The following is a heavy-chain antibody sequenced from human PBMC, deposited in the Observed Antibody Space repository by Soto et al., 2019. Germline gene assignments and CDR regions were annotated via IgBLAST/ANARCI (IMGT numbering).Heavy chain of an antibody. CDR3: ATPTNTPYSSSSRSYYFDY. J-gene: IGHJ4*02. Sequence: ASVKVSCKVSGYTLTEISMHWVRQAPGKGLDWMGGFDPEDGETIYAQKFQGRVTMTEDTSTDTAYMELSSLRSEDTAVYYCATPTNTPYSSSSRSYYFDYWGQGTLVTVSS. CDR2: FDPEDGET. D-gene: IGHD6-13*01. CDR1: GYTLTEIS. V-gene: IGHV1-24*01.